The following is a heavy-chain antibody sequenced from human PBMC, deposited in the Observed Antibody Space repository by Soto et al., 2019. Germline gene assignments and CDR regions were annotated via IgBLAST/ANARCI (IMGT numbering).Heavy chain of an antibody. V-gene: IGHV3-64D*08. CDR2: ISNNGGTT. D-gene: IGHD1-26*01. Sequence: GGSLRLSCSASGFIFRNYAMHWVRQAPGQGLEYVAFISNNGGTTYYTDSVRGRYTISRDNSKNILYLQMSSLRPADTATYYCVKKPLELQMFYYWGQGTLVTVSS. J-gene: IGHJ4*02. CDR3: VKKPLELQMFYY. CDR1: GFIFRNYA.